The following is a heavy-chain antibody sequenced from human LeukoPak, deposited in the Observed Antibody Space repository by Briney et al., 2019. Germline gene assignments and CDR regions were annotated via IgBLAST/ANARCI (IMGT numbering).Heavy chain of an antibody. CDR1: GGTFSSYA. CDR2: IIPILGIA. J-gene: IGHJ4*02. CDR3: AGWYYYDSSGYYYVGSFDY. V-gene: IGHV1-69*04. D-gene: IGHD3-22*01. Sequence: SVKVSCKASGGTFSSYAISWVRQAPGQGLEWMGRIIPILGIANYAQKFQGRVTITADKSTSTAYMELSSLRSEDTAVYYCAGWYYYDSSGYYYVGSFDYWGQGTLVTVSS.